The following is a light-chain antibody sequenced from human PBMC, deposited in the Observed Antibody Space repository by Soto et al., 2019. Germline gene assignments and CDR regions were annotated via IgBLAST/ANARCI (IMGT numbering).Light chain of an antibody. CDR2: AAS. CDR3: QQSYSTPYT. CDR1: QSISSY. Sequence: DIQMTQSPSSLSASVGDRVTITCRASQSISSYLNWYQQKPGKAPKLLIYAASSLQSGVPSRFRGSGSGTDSTLTISSLQPEDFATYYCQQSYSTPYTFGQGTKLEIK. J-gene: IGKJ2*01. V-gene: IGKV1-39*01.